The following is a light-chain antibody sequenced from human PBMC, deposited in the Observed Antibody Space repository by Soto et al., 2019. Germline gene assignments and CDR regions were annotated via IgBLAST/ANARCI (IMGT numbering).Light chain of an antibody. V-gene: IGLV2-14*01. CDR2: DVT. J-gene: IGLJ1*01. Sequence: QSVLTQPASVSGSPGQSITISCTGTSSDVGGYNYVSWYQQPPGKAPKLMIYDVTNRPSGVSDRFSGSKSGNTASLTISGLRPEDEADYYCSSYSTSTTPSYVFGTGTKVTLL. CDR1: SSDVGGYNY. CDR3: SSYSTSTTPSYV.